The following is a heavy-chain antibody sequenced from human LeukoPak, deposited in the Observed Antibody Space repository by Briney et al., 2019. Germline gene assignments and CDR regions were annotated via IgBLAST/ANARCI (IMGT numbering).Heavy chain of an antibody. J-gene: IGHJ6*02. Sequence: EASVKVSCKASGYTFTGYYMHWVRQAPGQGFEWMGWINPNSGGTNYAQKFQGRVTMTRDTSISTAYMELSRLRSDDTAVYYCARVYSGYDGFYYGMDVWGQGTTVTVSS. D-gene: IGHD5-12*01. CDR2: INPNSGGT. V-gene: IGHV1-2*02. CDR3: ARVYSGYDGFYYGMDV. CDR1: GYTFTGYY.